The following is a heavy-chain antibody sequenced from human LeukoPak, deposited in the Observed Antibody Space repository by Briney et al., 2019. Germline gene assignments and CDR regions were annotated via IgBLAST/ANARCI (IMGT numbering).Heavy chain of an antibody. CDR2: IYTSGGT. J-gene: IGHJ4*02. V-gene: IGHV4-4*09. Sequence: SETLSLTCTVSGGSFTSYYWSWIRQPSGKGLEWIGCIYTSGGTNYNPSLKSRVTISVDTSKNQFSLKLTSVTAADTAVYYCARALTATTFDYWGPGTLVTVSS. CDR3: ARALTATTFDY. CDR1: GGSFTSYY. D-gene: IGHD1-7*01.